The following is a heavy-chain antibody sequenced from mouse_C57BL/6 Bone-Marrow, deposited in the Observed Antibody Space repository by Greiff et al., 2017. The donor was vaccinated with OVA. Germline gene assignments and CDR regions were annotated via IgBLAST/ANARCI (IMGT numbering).Heavy chain of an antibody. Sequence: QVQLQQPGAELVMPGASVKLSCKASGYTFTSYWMHWVKQRPGQGLEWIGEIDPSDSYTNYNQKFKGKATLTVDKSSSTAYMQLSSLPSEDSAIYYCAREGYIDCDYWGQGTTLTVSS. V-gene: IGHV1-69*01. J-gene: IGHJ2*01. CDR3: AREGYIDCDY. CDR1: GYTFTSYW. CDR2: IDPSDSYT. D-gene: IGHD2-14*01.